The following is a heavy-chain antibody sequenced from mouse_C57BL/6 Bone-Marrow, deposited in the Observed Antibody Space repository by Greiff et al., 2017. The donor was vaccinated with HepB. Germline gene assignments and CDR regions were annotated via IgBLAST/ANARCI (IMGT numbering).Heavy chain of an antibody. CDR2: INPSSGYT. Sequence: QVQLKESGAELARPGASVKMSCKASGYTFTSYTMHWVKQRPGQGLEWIGYINPSSGYTKYNQKFKDKATLTADKSSSTAYMQLSSLTSEDSAVYYCASSFYYGKGWGQGTTLTVSS. V-gene: IGHV1-4*01. CDR1: GYTFTSYT. J-gene: IGHJ2*01. D-gene: IGHD2-1*01. CDR3: ASSFYYGKG.